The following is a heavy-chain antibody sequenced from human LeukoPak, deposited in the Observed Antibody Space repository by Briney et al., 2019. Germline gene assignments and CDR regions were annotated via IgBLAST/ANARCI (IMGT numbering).Heavy chain of an antibody. J-gene: IGHJ4*02. V-gene: IGHV3-21*01. Sequence: SGGSLRLSCAASGFTFSSYSMNWVRQAPGEGLEWVSSISSSSSYIYYADSVKGRFTISRDNAKNSLYLQMNSLRAEDTAVYYCASAPVSYGHYYFDYWGQGTLVTVSS. CDR3: ASAPVSYGHYYFDY. CDR1: GFTFSSYS. D-gene: IGHD4-17*01. CDR2: ISSSSSYI.